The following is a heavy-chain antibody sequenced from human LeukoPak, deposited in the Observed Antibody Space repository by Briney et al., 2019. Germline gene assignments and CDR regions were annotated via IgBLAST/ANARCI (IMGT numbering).Heavy chain of an antibody. CDR1: GFTFDDDA. J-gene: IGHJ6*02. Sequence: GGSLRLSCAASGFTFDDDAMHWVRQAPGKGLEWVSGISWNSGSIGYADSVKGRFTISRDNAKNSLYLQMNSLRAEDTALYYCAKDRAAARYYYYGMDVWGQGTTVTVSS. D-gene: IGHD6-13*01. V-gene: IGHV3-9*01. CDR2: ISWNSGSI. CDR3: AKDRAAARYYYYGMDV.